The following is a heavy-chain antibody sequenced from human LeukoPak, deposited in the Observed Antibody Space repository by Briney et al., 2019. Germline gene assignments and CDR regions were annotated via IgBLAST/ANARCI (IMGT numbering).Heavy chain of an antibody. J-gene: IGHJ6*02. Sequence: GGSLRLSCAASGFSFSTYWMHWVRQAPGKGLVWVSRINFDGSTTNYADSVKGRFTISRDNAKNAVYLEMTSLRAEDTAVYYCARCADYLHTTGYSYCYYGMDVWGQGTTVTVSS. D-gene: IGHD1-1*01. V-gene: IGHV3-74*01. CDR2: INFDGSTT. CDR3: ARCADYLHTTGYSYCYYGMDV. CDR1: GFSFSTYW.